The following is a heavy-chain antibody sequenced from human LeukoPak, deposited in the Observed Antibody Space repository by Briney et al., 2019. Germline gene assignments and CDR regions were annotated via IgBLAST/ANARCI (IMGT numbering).Heavy chain of an antibody. CDR2: INGDGSST. Sequence: PGGSLRLSCAASGFTLSYYWMHWVRQGHGKWLVWVSTINGDGSSTNYADSVKGRFTISRDNAKNTLYLETNSLRVEDTAVYYCARDPRNKGFDPWGQGTLVTVSS. CDR1: GFTLSYYW. CDR3: ARDPRNKGFDP. V-gene: IGHV3-74*01. D-gene: IGHD1/OR15-1a*01. J-gene: IGHJ5*02.